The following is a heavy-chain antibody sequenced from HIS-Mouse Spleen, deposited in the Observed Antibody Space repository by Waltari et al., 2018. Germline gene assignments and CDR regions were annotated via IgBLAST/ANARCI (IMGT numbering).Heavy chain of an antibody. Sequence: QVQLVESGGGVVQPGRSLSLSCAASVFTFSQLALNWVRQAPGKGLEWVAVISYDGSNKYYADSVKGRFTISRDNSKNTLYLQMNSLRAEDTAVYYCARDRAYSSSSAFDIWGQGTMVTVSS. J-gene: IGHJ3*02. CDR3: ARDRAYSSSSAFDI. CDR1: VFTFSQLA. CDR2: ISYDGSNK. V-gene: IGHV3-30*04. D-gene: IGHD6-6*01.